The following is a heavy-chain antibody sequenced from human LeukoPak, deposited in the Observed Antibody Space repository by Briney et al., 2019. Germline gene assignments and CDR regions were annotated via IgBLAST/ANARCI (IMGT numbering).Heavy chain of an antibody. D-gene: IGHD2-2*01. CDR2: ISYDGSNK. CDR1: GFTFSSYA. J-gene: IGHJ4*02. Sequence: GGSLRLSCAASGFTFSSYAMHWVRQAPGKGLEWVAVISYDGSNKYYADSVKGRFTISRDNSKNTLYLQMNSLRAEDTAVYYCARDIVVVPAAMWGYYYDSNGYPDYWGQGTLVTVSS. V-gene: IGHV3-30-3*01. CDR3: ARDIVVVPAAMWGYYYDSNGYPDY.